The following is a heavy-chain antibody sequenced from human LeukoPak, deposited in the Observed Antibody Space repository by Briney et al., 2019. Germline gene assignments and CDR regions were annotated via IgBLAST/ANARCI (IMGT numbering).Heavy chain of an antibody. Sequence: PGGSLRLSCAASGFTFSSYAMHWVRQAPGKGLEWVAVISYDGSNKYYADSVKGRFTISRDNSKNTLYLQMNSLRAEDTAVYYCARSIAARTPTFDYWGQGTLVTVSS. D-gene: IGHD6-6*01. J-gene: IGHJ4*02. V-gene: IGHV3-30-3*01. CDR3: ARSIAARTPTFDY. CDR1: GFTFSSYA. CDR2: ISYDGSNK.